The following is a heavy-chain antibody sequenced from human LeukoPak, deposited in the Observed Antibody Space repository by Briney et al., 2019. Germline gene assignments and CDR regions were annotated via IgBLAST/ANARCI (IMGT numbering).Heavy chain of an antibody. J-gene: IGHJ3*02. CDR3: ARDRRYNTAPHGAFDI. D-gene: IGHD1-14*01. CDR2: IYYSGST. V-gene: IGHV4-59*12. CDR1: GGSINSYY. Sequence: SETLSLTCTVSGGSINSYYWSWIRQPPGKELEWIGYIYYSGSTYYNPSLKSRVTISIDTSRNQFSLKLTSVTAADTAVYYCARDRRYNTAPHGAFDIWGQGTVVTISS.